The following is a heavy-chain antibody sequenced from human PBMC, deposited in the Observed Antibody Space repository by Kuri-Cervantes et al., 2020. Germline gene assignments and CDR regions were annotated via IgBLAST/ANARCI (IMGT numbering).Heavy chain of an antibody. D-gene: IGHD4-17*01. CDR2: ISSSSSTI. CDR3: ATKGDYGEGYFDY. CDR1: GFTFSSYS. J-gene: IGHJ4*02. Sequence: GESLKISCAASGFTFSSYSMNWVRQAPGKGLEWVSYISSSSSTIYYADSVKGRFTISRDNSKNTLYLQMNSLRAEDTAVYYCATKGDYGEGYFDYWGQGALVTVSS. V-gene: IGHV3-48*01.